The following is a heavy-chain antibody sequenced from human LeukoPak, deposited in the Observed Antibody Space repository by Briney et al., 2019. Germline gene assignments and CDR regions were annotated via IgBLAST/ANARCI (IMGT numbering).Heavy chain of an antibody. CDR3: AKDWDSRILLDY. V-gene: IGHV3-30-3*01. D-gene: IGHD1-26*01. CDR1: GFTFNIYT. Sequence: PGRSLRLSCAASGFTFNIYTMHWVRQAPGRGLEWVALISYQGSNKYYTYSVKGRFTISRDNSENTLYLQMNSLRDEDTAVYYCAKDWDSRILLDYWGLGTLVTVSS. J-gene: IGHJ4*02. CDR2: ISYQGSNK.